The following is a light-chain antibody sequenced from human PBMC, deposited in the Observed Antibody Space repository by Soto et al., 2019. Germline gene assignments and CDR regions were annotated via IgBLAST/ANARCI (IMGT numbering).Light chain of an antibody. CDR2: DES. CDR3: QQYNNWPPGRT. V-gene: IGKV3-15*01. J-gene: IGKJ1*01. Sequence: EIVITQSPVTLSLSPGERATLSCRASESVSSNLAWYQQKPGQAPRLLIYDESTRATGIPARFSGSGSGTEFTLTISSLQSEDFAVYYCQQYNNWPPGRTFGQGTKVEIK. CDR1: ESVSSN.